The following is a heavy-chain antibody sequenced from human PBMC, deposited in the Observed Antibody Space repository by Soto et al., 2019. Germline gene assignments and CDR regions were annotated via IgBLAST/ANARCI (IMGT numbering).Heavy chain of an antibody. Sequence: GGSLRLSCAASGFIFNNYVLSWVRQAPGRGLEWVSGITGSGGGRYYADSVEGRFTISRDSSTHTLYLQMDSLRAEDTAVYYCAKAEYSSNWDTFVFDSFDVWGQGTMVTVSS. V-gene: IGHV3-23*01. D-gene: IGHD1-1*01. J-gene: IGHJ3*01. CDR1: GFIFNNYV. CDR2: ITGSGGGR. CDR3: AKAEYSSNWDTFVFDSFDV.